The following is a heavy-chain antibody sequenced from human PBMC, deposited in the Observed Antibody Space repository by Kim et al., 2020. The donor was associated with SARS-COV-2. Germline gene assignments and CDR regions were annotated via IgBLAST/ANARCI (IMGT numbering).Heavy chain of an antibody. V-gene: IGHV1-18*01. CDR3: ARQGLWFGEAPNWCDP. D-gene: IGHD3-10*01. CDR1: GYTFTSYG. CDR2: ISAYKGNT. J-gene: IGHJ5*02. Sequence: ASVKVSCKASGYTFTSYGISWVRQAPGQGLEWMGLISAYKGNTNYAQKLQGRVTMTTDTSTSTAYMELRSLRSDETAMYYCARQGLWFGEAPNWCDPWGQGTLVTVSS.